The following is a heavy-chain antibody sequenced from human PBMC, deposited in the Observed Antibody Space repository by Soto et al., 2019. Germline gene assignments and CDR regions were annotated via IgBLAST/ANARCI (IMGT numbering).Heavy chain of an antibody. D-gene: IGHD3-3*01. CDR1: GGSISSYY. Sequence: SETLSLTCTVSGGSISSYYWSWVRQHPGKGLEWIGSISYTGNTYYNPSLENRLSISLDTSENRFYLRLNSVTAADTAIYYCARPNDYWNGYGPFDYWGQGSLVTVSS. CDR3: ARPNDYWNGYGPFDY. J-gene: IGHJ4*02. V-gene: IGHV4-59*06. CDR2: ISYTGNT.